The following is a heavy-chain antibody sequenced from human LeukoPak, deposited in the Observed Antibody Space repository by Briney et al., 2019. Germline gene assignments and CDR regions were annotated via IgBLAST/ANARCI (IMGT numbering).Heavy chain of an antibody. CDR3: ARDLYSSSWYQTQYFDY. D-gene: IGHD6-13*01. J-gene: IGHJ4*02. V-gene: IGHV4-38-2*02. CDR1: GYSISSGYY. Sequence: SETLSLTCAVSGYSISSGYYWGWIRQPPGKGLEWIGSIYHSGSTYYNPSLKSRVTISVDTSKNQFSLKLSSVTAADTAVYYCARDLYSSSWYQTQYFDYSGQGTLVTVSS. CDR2: IYHSGST.